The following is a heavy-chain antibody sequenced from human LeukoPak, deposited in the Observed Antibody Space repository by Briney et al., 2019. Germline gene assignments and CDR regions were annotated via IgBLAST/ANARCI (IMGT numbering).Heavy chain of an antibody. CDR3: ARGNQADDY. CDR2: INPGGSSI. Sequence: GRSLRLSCAASVFPFSRYWMHWVRRVPGKGVVWVARINPGGSSITYADSVKGRFTISRDNAKNTLYLQMDSLRAEDTGVYYCARGNQADDYWGQGTLVTVSS. V-gene: IGHV3-74*01. D-gene: IGHD1-14*01. J-gene: IGHJ4*02. CDR1: VFPFSRYW.